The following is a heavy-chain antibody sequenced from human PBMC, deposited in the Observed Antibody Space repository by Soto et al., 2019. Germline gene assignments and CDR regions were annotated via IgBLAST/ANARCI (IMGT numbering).Heavy chain of an antibody. V-gene: IGHV3-30*18. CDR1: GFTFSESG. J-gene: IGHJ6*02. CDR2: TSYDGRHT. Sequence: QVQLVESGGGVVQPGGSLRLTCAASGFTFSESGIHWVRQAPGKGLEWVAITSYDGRHTSYVDSVKGRFTISRDNSGNTAFLEMNRLRVEDTAVYYCAKTRNSVINYNYYDNMDVWGQGTTVTVSS. D-gene: IGHD3-10*01. CDR3: AKTRNSVINYNYYDNMDV.